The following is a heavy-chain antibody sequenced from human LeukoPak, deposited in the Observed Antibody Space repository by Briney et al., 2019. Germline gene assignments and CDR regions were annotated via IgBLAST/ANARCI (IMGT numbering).Heavy chain of an antibody. D-gene: IGHD3-22*01. Sequence: GGSLRLSCAASGFTFSSYAMSWVRQAPGKGLEWVSAISGSGGSTYYADSVKGRFTISRDNSKNTLYLQMNSLRAEDTAVYHCAKDKDQGIYYDSSGYYDYWGQGTLVTVSS. J-gene: IGHJ4*02. V-gene: IGHV3-23*01. CDR1: GFTFSSYA. CDR2: ISGSGGST. CDR3: AKDKDQGIYYDSSGYYDY.